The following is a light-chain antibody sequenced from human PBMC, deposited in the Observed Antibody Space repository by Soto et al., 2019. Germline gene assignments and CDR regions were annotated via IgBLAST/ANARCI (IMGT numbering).Light chain of an antibody. Sequence: EIVFTQSPCTLSLSPGEAATLSYRASQSISNRYLAWYQQKPGQAPRLLIYGASSRATCIPDRFSGSGSGTDFTLTISSLQAEDVAVYYCQQYHSDPITFGQGTRLEIK. CDR1: QSISNRY. J-gene: IGKJ5*01. CDR3: QQYHSDPIT. CDR2: GAS. V-gene: IGKV3-20*01.